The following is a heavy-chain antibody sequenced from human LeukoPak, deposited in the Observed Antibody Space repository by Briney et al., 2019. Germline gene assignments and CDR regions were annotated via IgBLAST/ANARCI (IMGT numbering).Heavy chain of an antibody. D-gene: IGHD2-2*01. CDR3: VRNLSSTRMLFDY. CDR2: ISGISSNI. Sequence: GGSLRLSCAASGFAFSDYYMSWIRQAPGKGLEWVSYISGISSNIQYADSVKGRFTVSRDNAKNSLYLQMNSLRAEDTAIYYCVRNLSSTRMLFDYWGQGTLVTVSS. J-gene: IGHJ4*02. CDR1: GFAFSDYY. V-gene: IGHV3-11*04.